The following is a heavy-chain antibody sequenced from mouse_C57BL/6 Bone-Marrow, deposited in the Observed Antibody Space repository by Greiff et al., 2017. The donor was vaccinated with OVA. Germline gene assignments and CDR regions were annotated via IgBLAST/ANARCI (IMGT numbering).Heavy chain of an antibody. J-gene: IGHJ1*03. CDR3: AKYGNGTDWYFDV. CDR2: IWSGGST. CDR1: GFSLTSYG. V-gene: IGHV2-5*01. Sequence: VQRVESGPGLVQPSQSLSITCTVSGFSLTSYGVHWVRQSPGKGLEWLGVIWSGGSTAYNAAFMYRLSITKDNSKSQVFFKMSSLQAGDTAIYYCAKYGNGTDWYFDVWGTGTTVTVSS. D-gene: IGHD2-1*01.